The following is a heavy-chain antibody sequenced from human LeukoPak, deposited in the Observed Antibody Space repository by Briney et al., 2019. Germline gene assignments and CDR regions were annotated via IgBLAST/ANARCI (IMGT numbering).Heavy chain of an antibody. CDR1: GGSFSGYY. CDR3: ARGRRE. V-gene: IGHV4-34*01. D-gene: IGHD1-14*01. J-gene: IGHJ4*02. CDR2: INHSGST. Sequence: SKTLSLTCAVYGGSFSGYYWSWIPQPPGKGLEWIGEINHSGSTNYNPSLKSRVTISVDTSKNQFSLKLSSVTAADTAVYYCARGRREWGQGTLVTVSS.